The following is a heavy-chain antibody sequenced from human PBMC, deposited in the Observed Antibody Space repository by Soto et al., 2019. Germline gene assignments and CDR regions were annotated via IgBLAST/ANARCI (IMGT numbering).Heavy chain of an antibody. CDR1: GFTFSDYF. V-gene: IGHV3-11*06. D-gene: IGHD3-3*01. J-gene: IGHJ4*02. CDR3: GKGDTIFGVVDD. Sequence: GSLRLSCAGSGFTFSDYFITWVRQAPGKGLEWISYINNDATYRKYADSVKGRFTVSRDNAKNSVFLQMNSLRPEDTALYYCGKGDTIFGVVDDWGPGTLVTVSS. CDR2: INNDATYR.